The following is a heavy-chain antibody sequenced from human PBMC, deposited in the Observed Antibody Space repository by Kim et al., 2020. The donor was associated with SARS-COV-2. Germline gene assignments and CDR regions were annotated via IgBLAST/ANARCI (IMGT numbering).Heavy chain of an antibody. CDR2: IYSGGST. Sequence: GGSLRLSCAASGFTVSSNYMSWVRQAPGKGLEWVSVIYSGGSTYYADSVKGRFTISRDNSKNTLYLQMNSLRAEDTAVYYCARATYDILTGYDPYFDYWGQGTLVTVSS. CDR1: GFTVSSNY. CDR3: ARATYDILTGYDPYFDY. D-gene: IGHD3-9*01. J-gene: IGHJ4*02. V-gene: IGHV3-53*01.